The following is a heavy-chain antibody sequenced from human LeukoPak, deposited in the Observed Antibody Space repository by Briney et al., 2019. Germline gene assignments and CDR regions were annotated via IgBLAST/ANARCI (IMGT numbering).Heavy chain of an antibody. CDR2: IYSGGRT. CDR3: AGGRPVGASTVEDY. J-gene: IGHJ4*02. D-gene: IGHD1-26*01. CDR1: GFTVSSNY. Sequence: GGSLRLSCAATGFTVSSNYMSWVRQASGQGLEWVSVIYSGGRTFYADSVKGRFTISRDNSKNALNLQMNNLRDEDTAVYYCAGGRPVGASTVEDYWGQGTLVTVSS. V-gene: IGHV3-66*01.